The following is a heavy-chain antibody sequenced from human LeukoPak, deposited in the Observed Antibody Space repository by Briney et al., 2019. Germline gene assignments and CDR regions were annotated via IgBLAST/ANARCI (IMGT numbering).Heavy chain of an antibody. CDR1: GFTFSSYG. CDR2: ISYDGSNK. V-gene: IGHV3-30*12. D-gene: IGHD6-19*01. Sequence: PGGSLRLSCAASGFTFSSYGMHWVRQAPGKGLEWVAFISYDGSNKYYADSVKGRFTISRDNSKNTLYLQMNSLRAEDTAVYYCARSNSSGWYGTQYFDLWGRGTLVTVSS. CDR3: ARSNSSGWYGTQYFDL. J-gene: IGHJ2*01.